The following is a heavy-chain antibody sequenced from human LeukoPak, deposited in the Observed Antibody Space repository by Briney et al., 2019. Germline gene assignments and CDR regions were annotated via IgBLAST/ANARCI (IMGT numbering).Heavy chain of an antibody. Sequence: GGSLRLSCAASGFTFSNFAMSWVRQAPGKGLEWVSVISASGGSTYYADSVKGRFTISRDNPKNTLYLQMNSLKTEDTAVYYCTTRTPIAADYWGQGTLVTVSS. CDR1: GFTFSNFA. D-gene: IGHD6-13*01. V-gene: IGHV3-23*01. CDR2: ISASGGST. J-gene: IGHJ4*02. CDR3: TTRTPIAADY.